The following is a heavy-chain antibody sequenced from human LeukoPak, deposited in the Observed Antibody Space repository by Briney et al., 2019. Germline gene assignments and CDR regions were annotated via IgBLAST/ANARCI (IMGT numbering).Heavy chain of an antibody. CDR1: GGTLSSYP. V-gene: IGHV1-46*01. Sequence: ASVKVSCKASGGTLSSYPFAWVRQAPGQGLEWMGIINPSGGSTTYAQKFQGRLTMTGDTSTSTVYMELSSLRSEDTAVYYCARSSAYYNEADIWGQGTMVTVSS. J-gene: IGHJ3*02. CDR3: ARSSAYYNEADI. CDR2: INPSGGST. D-gene: IGHD3-9*01.